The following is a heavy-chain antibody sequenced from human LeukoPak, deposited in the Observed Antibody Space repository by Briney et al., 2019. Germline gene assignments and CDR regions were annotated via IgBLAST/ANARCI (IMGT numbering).Heavy chain of an antibody. CDR2: ISGSSTYI. V-gene: IGHV3-21*01. CDR3: ARDPAGMTVSGVAEYNYGMDV. Sequence: PSETLSLTCTVSGGSISNSSFYWGWIRQPPGKGLEWVSSISGSSTYIYYADSVKGRFTISRDNAKNSVSLQMNSLTVEDTAVYYCARDPAGMTVSGVAEYNYGMDVWGQGTTVTVSS. CDR1: GGSISNSS. D-gene: IGHD3-3*01. J-gene: IGHJ6*02.